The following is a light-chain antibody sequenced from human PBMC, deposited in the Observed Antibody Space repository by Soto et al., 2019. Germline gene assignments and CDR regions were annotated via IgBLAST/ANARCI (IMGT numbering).Light chain of an antibody. V-gene: IGLV1-40*01. Sequence: QSVLSQPPSVSGAPGQRVTISCTGSSSNIGAGYDAHWFQQVPGTAPKLLIYGSTNRPSGVPDRFSGSKSGNTASLTVSGLQAEDEADYYCSSYAGSNNYVFGTGTKVTVL. J-gene: IGLJ1*01. CDR3: SSYAGSNNYV. CDR1: SSNIGAGYD. CDR2: GST.